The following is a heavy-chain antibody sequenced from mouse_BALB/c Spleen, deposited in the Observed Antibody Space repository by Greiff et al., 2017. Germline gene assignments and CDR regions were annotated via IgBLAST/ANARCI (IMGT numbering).Heavy chain of an antibody. Sequence: EVQLVESGGGLVQPGGSRKLSCAASGFTFSSFGMHWVRQAPEKGLEWVAYISSGSSTIYYADTVKGRFTISRDNPKNTLFLQMTSLRSEDTAMYYCARLYGNYEGYYFDYWGQGTTLTVSS. CDR3: ARLYGNYEGYYFDY. V-gene: IGHV5-17*02. CDR2: ISSGSSTI. J-gene: IGHJ2*01. CDR1: GFTFSSFG. D-gene: IGHD2-10*02.